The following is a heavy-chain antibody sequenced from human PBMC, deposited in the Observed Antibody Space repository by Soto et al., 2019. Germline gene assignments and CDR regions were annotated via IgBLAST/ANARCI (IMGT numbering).Heavy chain of an antibody. CDR2: IVVGSGNT. D-gene: IGHD5-18*01. J-gene: IGHJ4*02. CDR3: EAVGNSYGY. V-gene: IGHV1-58*01. CDR1: GFTFSSSA. Sequence: SVKVSCKASGFTFSSSAVQWVRQARGQRLEWIGWIVVGSGNTNYAQRFQERLTITRDMSTSTAYMDLSSLRSEDTAVYYCEAVGNSYGYWGQGTMVTVYS.